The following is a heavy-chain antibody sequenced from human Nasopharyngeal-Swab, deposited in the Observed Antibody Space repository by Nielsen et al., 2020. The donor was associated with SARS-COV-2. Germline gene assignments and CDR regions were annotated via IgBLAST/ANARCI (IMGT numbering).Heavy chain of an antibody. D-gene: IGHD6-6*01. J-gene: IGHJ4*02. V-gene: IGHV3-43*01. CDR3: AKGAPARPAHFDA. Sequence: GGSLRLSCAASGFTFGDYTMHWVRQPPGKSLEWVALISWDGEATFYSESVKGRFTISRDNRKNPLYLQLNRLITGDTAFYYCAKGAPARPAHFDAWGQGTLVTVSS. CDR2: ISWDGEAT. CDR1: GFTFGDYT.